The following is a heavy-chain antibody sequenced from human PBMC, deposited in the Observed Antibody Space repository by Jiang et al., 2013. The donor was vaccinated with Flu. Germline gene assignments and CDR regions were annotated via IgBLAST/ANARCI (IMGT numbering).Heavy chain of an antibody. CDR2: IYYSGST. CDR3: ARQGDCSGGSCPRDY. V-gene: IGHV4-39*01. J-gene: IGHJ4*02. D-gene: IGHD2-15*01. Sequence: LEWIGSIYYSGSTYYNPSLKSRVTISVDTSKNQFSLKLSSVTAADTAVYYCARQGDCSGGSCPRDYWGQGTLVTVSS.